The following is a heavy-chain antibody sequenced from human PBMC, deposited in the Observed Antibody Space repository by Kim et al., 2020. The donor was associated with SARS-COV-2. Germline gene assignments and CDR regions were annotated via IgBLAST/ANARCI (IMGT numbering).Heavy chain of an antibody. Sequence: SETLSLTCTVSGGSISSYYWSWIRQPPGKGLEWIGYIYYSGSTNYNPSLKSRVTISVDTSKNQFSLKLSSVTAADTAVYYCARERSQSTNKLELRSYYYYMDVWGKGTTVTVSS. CDR1: GGSISSYY. J-gene: IGHJ6*03. V-gene: IGHV4-59*01. CDR3: ARERSQSTNKLELRSYYYYMDV. CDR2: IYYSGST. D-gene: IGHD1-7*01.